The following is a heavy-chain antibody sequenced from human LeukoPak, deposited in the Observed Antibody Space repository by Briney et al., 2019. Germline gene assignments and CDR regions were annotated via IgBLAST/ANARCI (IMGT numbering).Heavy chain of an antibody. V-gene: IGHV4-39*07. J-gene: IGHJ4*02. CDR2: VYYSGST. CDR1: GGSISSSSYY. CDR3: ASGRSGYRAVDY. D-gene: IGHD3-3*01. Sequence: PSETLSLTCTVSGGSISSSSYYWGWIRQPPGKGLEWIGSVYYSGSTYYNPSLKSRVTISVDTSKNQFSLKLSSVTAADTAVYYCASGRSGYRAVDYWGQGTLVTVSS.